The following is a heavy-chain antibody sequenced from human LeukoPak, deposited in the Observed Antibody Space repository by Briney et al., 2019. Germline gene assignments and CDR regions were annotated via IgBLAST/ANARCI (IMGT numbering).Heavy chain of an antibody. Sequence: SETLSLTCTVSGGSISSYYWSWIRQPPGKGLEWIGYIYYSGSTNYNPSLKSRVTISVDTSKNQFSLKLSSVTAADTAVYYCARQGGSYYDILTGYSNWFDPWGQGTLVTVSS. CDR2: IYYSGST. CDR3: ARQGGSYYDILTGYSNWFDP. D-gene: IGHD3-9*01. V-gene: IGHV4-59*08. J-gene: IGHJ5*02. CDR1: GGSISSYY.